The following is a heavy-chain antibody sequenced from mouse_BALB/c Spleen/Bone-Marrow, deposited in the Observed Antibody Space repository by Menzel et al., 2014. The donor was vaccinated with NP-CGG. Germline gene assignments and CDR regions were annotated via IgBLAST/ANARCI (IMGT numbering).Heavy chain of an antibody. V-gene: IGHV14-1*02. CDR1: GFNIKDYY. CDR3: VAYYRYEYYFDY. D-gene: IGHD2-14*01. CDR2: IDLENGNT. J-gene: IGHJ2*01. Sequence: VQLQQSGAELVRPGALVKLSCKASGFNIKDYYMHWVKQRPEQGLEWIGWIDLENGNTICDPKFQGKASITADTSSNTAYLQLSSLTSEDTAVYYCVAYYRYEYYFDYWGQGTTLTGSS.